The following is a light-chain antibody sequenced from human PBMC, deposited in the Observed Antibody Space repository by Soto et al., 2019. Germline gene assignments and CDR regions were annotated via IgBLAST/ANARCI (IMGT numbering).Light chain of an antibody. CDR1: PSVANF. Sequence: EIVMTQSPVTLSVSPGERATLSCRASPSVANFVAWYQQKPGQAPRLLIYDASNRATGIPARFSGSGSGTDFTLTISSLEPEDVAVYYCQQRSYWPPTFGQGTKVDIK. J-gene: IGKJ1*01. V-gene: IGKV3-11*01. CDR2: DAS. CDR3: QQRSYWPPT.